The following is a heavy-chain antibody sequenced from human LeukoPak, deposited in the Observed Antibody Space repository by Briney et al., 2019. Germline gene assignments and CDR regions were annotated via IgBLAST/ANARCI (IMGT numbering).Heavy chain of an antibody. CDR1: GDTFTSYY. J-gene: IGHJ5*02. D-gene: IGHD3-22*01. CDR3: ARDRAGYYYDSSGYYYGFNWFDP. V-gene: IGHV1-46*01. CDR2: MNPSGGSP. Sequence: ASVKVSCKASGDTFTSYYMHWVRQAPGQGLEWMGIMNPSGGSPSYAQKFQGRVTMTRDTSTSTVYMELSSLRSEDTAVYYCARDRAGYYYDSSGYYYGFNWFDPWGQGTLVTVSS.